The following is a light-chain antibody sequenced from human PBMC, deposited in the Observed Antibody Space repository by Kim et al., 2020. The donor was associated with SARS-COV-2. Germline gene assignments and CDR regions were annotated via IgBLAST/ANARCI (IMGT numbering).Light chain of an antibody. V-gene: IGKV3-11*01. CDR2: DAS. Sequence: LSPGERAPLSCRAGQSVSSYLAWYQQKPGQAPRLLIYDASTRATGIPARFSGSGSGTDFTLTISSLEPEDFAVYYCQQRSNWPITFGQGTRLEIK. J-gene: IGKJ5*01. CDR1: QSVSSY. CDR3: QQRSNWPIT.